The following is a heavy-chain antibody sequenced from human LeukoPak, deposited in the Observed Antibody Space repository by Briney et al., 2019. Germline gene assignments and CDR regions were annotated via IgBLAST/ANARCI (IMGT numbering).Heavy chain of an antibody. CDR1: GFTFSSYS. CDR2: ISSSSSYI. V-gene: IGHV3-21*01. Sequence: GGSLRLSCAASGFTFSSYSMNWVRQAPGKGLEWVSSISSSSSYIYYADSVKGRFTISRDDAKNSLSLQMNSLRAEDTAVYYCARGVSFQVLDYWGQGTLVTVSS. D-gene: IGHD3-16*01. CDR3: ARGVSFQVLDY. J-gene: IGHJ4*02.